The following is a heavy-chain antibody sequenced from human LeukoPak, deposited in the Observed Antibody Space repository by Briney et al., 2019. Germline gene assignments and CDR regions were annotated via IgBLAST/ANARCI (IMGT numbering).Heavy chain of an antibody. Sequence: KPSETLSLTCTVSGASISGSGYYWGWIRQPPGKGLEWIGNIYSSGSTYYNASLQSRVTISIDTSKNQFSLRLNSVTAAGTAMYYCAKSGGYGLIDYWGQGTLVTVSS. CDR3: AKSGGYGLIDY. V-gene: IGHV4-39*01. CDR1: GASISGSGYY. CDR2: IYSSGST. D-gene: IGHD1-26*01. J-gene: IGHJ4*02.